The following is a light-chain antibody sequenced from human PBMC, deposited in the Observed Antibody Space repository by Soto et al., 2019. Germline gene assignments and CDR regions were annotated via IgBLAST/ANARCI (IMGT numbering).Light chain of an antibody. CDR1: SSDVGAYNY. Sequence: QSALTQPASVSGPPGQSITISCTGTSSDVGAYNYVSWYQQYPGKAPRLIIYHVSNLPSGVSDRFSGSKSGSSASLTISGLQAEDEDDYYCSSYTSTSTYVFGTGTKLTVL. CDR2: HVS. J-gene: IGLJ1*01. CDR3: SSYTSTSTYV. V-gene: IGLV2-14*01.